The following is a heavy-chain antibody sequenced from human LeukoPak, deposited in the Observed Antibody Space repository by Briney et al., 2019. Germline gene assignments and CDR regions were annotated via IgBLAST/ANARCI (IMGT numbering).Heavy chain of an antibody. CDR1: GYTFTSYG. CDR3: ARDAAIAAAGQPAGTRLDY. V-gene: IGHV1-18*01. CDR2: ISAYNGNT. J-gene: IGHJ4*02. Sequence: ASVKVSCKASGYTFTSYGISWVRQAPGQGLEWMGWISAYNGNTNYAQKLQGRVTMTTDTSTSTAYMGLRSLRSDDTAVYYCARDAAIAAAGQPAGTRLDYWGQGTLVTVSS. D-gene: IGHD6-13*01.